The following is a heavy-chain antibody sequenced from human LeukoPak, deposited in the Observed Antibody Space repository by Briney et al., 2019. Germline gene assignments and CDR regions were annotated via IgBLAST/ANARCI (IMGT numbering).Heavy chain of an antibody. V-gene: IGHV3-7*04. CDR3: ARDQWRLFDH. J-gene: IGHJ4*02. CDR2: IKENGSDK. D-gene: IGHD2-21*02. Sequence: GGSLRLSCAASGFTFSNFWMTWVRQAPGKGLEWVAGIKENGSDKYYIDSVKGRFTISRDNTNNLVYLQLNSLRAEDTAVYYCARDQWRLFDHWGQGSLVTVSS. CDR1: GFTFSNFW.